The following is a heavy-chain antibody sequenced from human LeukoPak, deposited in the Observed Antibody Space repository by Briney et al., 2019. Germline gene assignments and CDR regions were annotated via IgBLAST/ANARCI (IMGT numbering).Heavy chain of an antibody. CDR2: INPNSGGT. CDR3: ARSTPWVPWQLYYYYGMDV. D-gene: IGHD1-1*01. Sequence: GASVKVSRKASGYTFTGYYMHWVRQAPGQGLEWMGWINPNSGGTNYAQKFQGRVTMTRDTSISTAYMELSRLRSDDTAVYYCARSTPWVPWQLYYYYGMDVWGQGTTVTVSS. V-gene: IGHV1-2*02. CDR1: GYTFTGYY. J-gene: IGHJ6*02.